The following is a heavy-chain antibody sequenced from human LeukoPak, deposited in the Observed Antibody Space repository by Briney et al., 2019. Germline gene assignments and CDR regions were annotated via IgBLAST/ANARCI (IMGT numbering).Heavy chain of an antibody. J-gene: IGHJ4*02. Sequence: GGSLRLSCATSGFTFSHFWMSWVRQAPGKGLEWVANIKQDGTEKYYVDSVKGRFTISRDNAKNSLYLQMNSLRAEDTAVYFCARDESYSSDYWGQGTLVTVSS. CDR3: ARDESYSSDY. V-gene: IGHV3-7*05. CDR1: GFTFSHFW. CDR2: IKQDGTEK. D-gene: IGHD6-13*01.